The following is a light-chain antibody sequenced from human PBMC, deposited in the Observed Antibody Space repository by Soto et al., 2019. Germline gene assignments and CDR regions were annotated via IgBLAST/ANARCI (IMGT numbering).Light chain of an antibody. Sequence: ALRMTQSPSSLSASIGDKVTVTCRASQDIINYLAWYQQKPGKAPKLLIYAASTLESGVPSTFSGSGSGTDFTLTIRSLQSEDFATYYCQQYYSYPRTFGQGTKVEIK. CDR3: QQYYSYPRT. CDR2: AAS. CDR1: QDIINY. V-gene: IGKV1-8*01. J-gene: IGKJ1*01.